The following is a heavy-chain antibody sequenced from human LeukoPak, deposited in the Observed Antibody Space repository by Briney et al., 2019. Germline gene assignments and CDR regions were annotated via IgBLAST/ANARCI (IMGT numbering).Heavy chain of an antibody. J-gene: IGHJ4*02. CDR1: GFTFGDYA. CDR2: IWYDGSNK. V-gene: IGHV3-33*01. CDR3: ARDKDFGFDY. Sequence: GGSLRLSCTASGFTFGDYAMSWVRQAPGKGLEWVAVIWYDGSNKYYADSVKGRFTISRDNSKNTLYLQMNSLRAEDTAVYYCARDKDFGFDYWGQGTLVTVSS. D-gene: IGHD3-10*01.